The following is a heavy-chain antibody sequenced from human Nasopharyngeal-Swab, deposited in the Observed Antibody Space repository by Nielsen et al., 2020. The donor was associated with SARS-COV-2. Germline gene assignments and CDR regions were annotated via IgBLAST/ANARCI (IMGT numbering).Heavy chain of an antibody. J-gene: IGHJ2*01. CDR1: GGSFSGYY. CDR3: ARGFGMVVTARYFDL. D-gene: IGHD2-21*02. CDR2: INHSGST. Sequence: SETLSLTCAVYGGSFSGYYWSWIRQPPGKGLEWIGEINHSGSTNYNPSLKCRVTISVDTSKNQFSLKLSSVTAADTAVYYCARGFGMVVTARYFDLWGRGTLVTVAS. V-gene: IGHV4-34*01.